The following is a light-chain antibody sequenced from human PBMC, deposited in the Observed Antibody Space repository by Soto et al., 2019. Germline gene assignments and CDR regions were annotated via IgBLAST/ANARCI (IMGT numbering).Light chain of an antibody. J-gene: IGLJ1*01. V-gene: IGLV2-23*02. CDR2: EVS. CDR3: CSYAGSSTFANYV. Sequence: QSALTQPASVSGSPGPSLTISCTGTSSDVGGYNYVSWYQQHPGKAPKLMIYEVSNRPSGVSNRFSGSKSGNTASLTSSGLQAEDEADYYCCSYAGSSTFANYVFGTGTKLTV. CDR1: SSDVGGYNY.